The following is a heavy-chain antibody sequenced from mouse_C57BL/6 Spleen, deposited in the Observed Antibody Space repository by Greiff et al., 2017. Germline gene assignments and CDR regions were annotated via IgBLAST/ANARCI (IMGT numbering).Heavy chain of an antibody. D-gene: IGHD2-2*01. V-gene: IGHV1-50*01. Sequence: QVQLKQPGAELVKPGASVKLSCKASGYTFTSYWMQWVKQRPGQGLEWIGEIDPSDSYTNYNQKFKGKATLTVDTSSSTAYMQLSSLTSEDSAVYYCARSGFRDYAMDYWGQGTSVTVSS. CDR3: ARSGFRDYAMDY. J-gene: IGHJ4*01. CDR2: IDPSDSYT. CDR1: GYTFTSYW.